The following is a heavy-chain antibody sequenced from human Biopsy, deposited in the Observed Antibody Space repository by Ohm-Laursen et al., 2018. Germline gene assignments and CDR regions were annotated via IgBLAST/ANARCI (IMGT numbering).Heavy chain of an antibody. CDR2: IYYSGNT. J-gene: IGHJ6*02. D-gene: IGHD2/OR15-2a*01. CDR3: ARATNSTGWPYYYFYGMDV. Sequence: SETLSLTCTVSSGSIRTGDYYWTWIRQQPGKGLEWIGSIYYSGNTNYNPSLKSRVIISVDTSKNQFSLRLNSVTAADTAVYYCARATNSTGWPYYYFYGMDVWGQGTTVTVSS. V-gene: IGHV4-61*08. CDR1: SGSIRTGDYY.